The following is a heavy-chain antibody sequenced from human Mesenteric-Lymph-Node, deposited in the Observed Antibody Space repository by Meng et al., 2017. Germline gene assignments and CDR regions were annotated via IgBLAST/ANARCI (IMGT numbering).Heavy chain of an antibody. CDR1: GFTFSDYY. CDR3: ARARLRGGYNL. D-gene: IGHD5-24*01. CDR2: ISFSGSDI. Sequence: HLVESGGDFVKPGGSLRLSCVGSGFTFSDYYMNWVRQAPGKGLEWVSYISFSGSDIYYADSVQGRFTISRDNAKNSLYLQMNSLRAEDTAVYYCARARLRGGYNLWGQGTLVTVSS. J-gene: IGHJ4*02. V-gene: IGHV3-11*01.